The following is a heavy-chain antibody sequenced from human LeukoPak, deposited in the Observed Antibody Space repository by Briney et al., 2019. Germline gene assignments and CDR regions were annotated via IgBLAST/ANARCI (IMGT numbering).Heavy chain of an antibody. CDR1: GFTFSSYA. Sequence: WGSLTLSCAASGFTFSSYAMSWVRQAPGKGLEWVSAISGSGGSTYYADSVKGRFTISRDNSKNTLYLQMTSLRAEDTAVYYCAKKGAGSSGWYYFDYWGQGTLVTVSS. CDR2: ISGSGGST. D-gene: IGHD6-19*01. V-gene: IGHV3-23*01. J-gene: IGHJ4*02. CDR3: AKKGAGSSGWYYFDY.